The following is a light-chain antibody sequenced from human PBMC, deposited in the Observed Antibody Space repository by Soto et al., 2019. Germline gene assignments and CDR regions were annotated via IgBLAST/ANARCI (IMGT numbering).Light chain of an antibody. CDR2: GAS. CDR3: QHLNTYPRT. Sequence: DIQLTQSPSFLSASVGDIVTITCRASQGISSYLAWYQQPPGKAPKLLIYGASTLQRGVSSRFSGSGSGTEFPLTISSLQPEDFATYCCQHLNTYPRTFGQGTKLEVK. CDR1: QGISSY. J-gene: IGKJ2*01. V-gene: IGKV1-9*01.